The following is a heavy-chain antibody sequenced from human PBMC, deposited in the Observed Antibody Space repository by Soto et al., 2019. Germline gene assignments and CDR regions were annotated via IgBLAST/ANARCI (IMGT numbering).Heavy chain of an antibody. V-gene: IGHV4-34*01. CDR1: GGSFSGYY. D-gene: IGHD3-16*02. J-gene: IGHJ4*02. CDR2: INHSGST. CDR3: AREYYDYIWGSYRQN. Sequence: QVQLQQWGAGLLKPSETLSLTCAVYGGSFSGYYWSWIRQPPGKGLEWIGEINHSGSTNYNPSLKSRVTISVATSKNQFSLKLSSVTAGDTAVYYCAREYYDYIWGSYRQNWGQGTLVTVSS.